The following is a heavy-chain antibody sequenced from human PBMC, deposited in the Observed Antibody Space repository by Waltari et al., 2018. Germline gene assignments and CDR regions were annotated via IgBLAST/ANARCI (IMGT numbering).Heavy chain of an antibody. D-gene: IGHD1-26*01. V-gene: IGHV1-2*02. Sequence: QVQLVQSGAEVKKPGASVKVSCKASGYTFTGYYMHWVRQAPGQGLEWMGWIKPNSGGTNYAQKFQGRVTMTRDTSISTAYMELSRLRSDDTAVYYCARDRDSGSYPYYFDYWGQGTLVTVSS. CDR3: ARDRDSGSYPYYFDY. CDR2: IKPNSGGT. J-gene: IGHJ4*02. CDR1: GYTFTGYY.